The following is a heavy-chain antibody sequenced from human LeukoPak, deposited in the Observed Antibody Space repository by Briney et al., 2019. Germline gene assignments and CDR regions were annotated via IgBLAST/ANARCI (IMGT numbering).Heavy chain of an antibody. D-gene: IGHD3-22*01. CDR3: ARDKVLQFLEWLVPNRYYYDSSGYYQNWFDP. J-gene: IGHJ5*02. V-gene: IGHV1-18*01. CDR1: GYTFTSYG. Sequence: ASVKVSCKASGYTFTSYGISWVRQAPGQGLEWMGWISAYNGNTNYAQKLQGRVTMTTDASTSTAYMELRSLRSDDTAVYYCARDKVLQFLEWLVPNRYYYDSSGYYQNWFDPWGQGTLVTVSS. CDR2: ISAYNGNT.